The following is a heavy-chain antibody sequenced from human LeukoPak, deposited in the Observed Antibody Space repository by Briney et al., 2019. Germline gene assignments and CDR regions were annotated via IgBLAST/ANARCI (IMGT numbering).Heavy chain of an antibody. J-gene: IGHJ5*02. CDR2: IYYSGST. V-gene: IGHV4-59*01. Sequence: KPSETLSLTCTVSGGSISSYYWSWIRQPPGKGLEWIGYIYYSGSTNYNPSLKSRVTISVDTSKNQFSLKLSSVTAADTAVYYCARGEDTALHSWFDPWGQGTLVTVSS. CDR1: GGSISSYY. D-gene: IGHD5-18*01. CDR3: ARGEDTALHSWFDP.